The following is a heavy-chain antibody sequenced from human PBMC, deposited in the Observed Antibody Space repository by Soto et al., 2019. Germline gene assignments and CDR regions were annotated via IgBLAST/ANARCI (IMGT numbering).Heavy chain of an antibody. V-gene: IGHV4-34*01. D-gene: IGHD6-6*01. CDR3: ARGRDSSSPFDH. CDR2: INHSGST. Sequence: SETLSLTCAVYGGSFSGYYWSWIRQPPGKGLEWIGEINHSGSTNYNPSLKSRVTISVDTSKNQFSLKLSSVTAADTAVYYCARGRDSSSPFDHWGQGTLVTVSS. J-gene: IGHJ4*02. CDR1: GGSFSGYY.